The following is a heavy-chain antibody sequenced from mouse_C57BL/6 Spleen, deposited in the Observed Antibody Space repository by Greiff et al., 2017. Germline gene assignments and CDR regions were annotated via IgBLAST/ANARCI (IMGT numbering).Heavy chain of an antibody. D-gene: IGHD2-10*01. CDR1: GFTFSDYY. CDR2: INYDGSST. CDR3: ARAYPWYFDV. J-gene: IGHJ1*03. Sequence: EVQVVESEGGLVQPGSSMKLSCTASGFTFSDYYMAWVRQVPEKGLEWVANINYDGSSTYYLDSLKSRFIISRDNAKNILYLQMSSLKSEDTATYYCARAYPWYFDVWGTGTTVTVSS. V-gene: IGHV5-16*01.